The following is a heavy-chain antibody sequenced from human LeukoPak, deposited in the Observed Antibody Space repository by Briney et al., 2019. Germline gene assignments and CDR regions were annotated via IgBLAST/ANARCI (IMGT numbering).Heavy chain of an antibody. CDR3: ARDSRYYAPYFDY. D-gene: IGHD2/OR15-2a*01. J-gene: IGHJ4*02. CDR1: GFTFIRNG. CDR2: ISSSSSTI. Sequence: GGSLRLSCEASGFTFIRNGMNWVRQAPGKGLEWVSYISSSSSTIYYADSVKGRFTISRDNAKNSLYLQMNSLRAEDTAVYYCARDSRYYAPYFDYWGQGTLVTVSS. V-gene: IGHV3-48*01.